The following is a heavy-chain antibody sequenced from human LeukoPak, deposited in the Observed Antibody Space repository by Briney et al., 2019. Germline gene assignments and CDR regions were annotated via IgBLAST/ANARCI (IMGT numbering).Heavy chain of an antibody. Sequence: SETLSLTCTVSGGSISSRSYYWGWLRQPPGKGLEWIGTIYYSGSTYYNPSLKSRVTISVDTSKNQFSVKLSSVTAADRAVYYCGGGQQLVEAFDIWGQGTMVTVSS. D-gene: IGHD6-13*01. CDR2: IYYSGST. V-gene: IGHV4-39*01. CDR3: GGGQQLVEAFDI. J-gene: IGHJ3*02. CDR1: GGSISSRSYY.